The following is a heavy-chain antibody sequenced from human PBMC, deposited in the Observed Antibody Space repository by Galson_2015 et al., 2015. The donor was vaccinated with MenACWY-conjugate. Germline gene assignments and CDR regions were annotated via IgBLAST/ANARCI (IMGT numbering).Heavy chain of an antibody. V-gene: IGHV5-51*03. D-gene: IGHD3-10*01. Sequence: QSGAEVTKPGESLQISCKGSGYSFPSYWIGWVRQMPGKGLEWMGIVYPGDSETRYSPSFQGQVTISADKSISTAYLQWSSLKASDTAMYYFARGGFPYGDAFDIWGQGTMVTVSS. CDR2: VYPGDSET. J-gene: IGHJ3*02. CDR1: GYSFPSYW. CDR3: ARGGFPYGDAFDI.